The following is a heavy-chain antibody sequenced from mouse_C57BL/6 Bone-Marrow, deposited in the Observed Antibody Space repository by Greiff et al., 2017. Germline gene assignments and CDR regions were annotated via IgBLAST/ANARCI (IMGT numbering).Heavy chain of an antibody. V-gene: IGHV1-55*01. CDR3: ARWVAFYYGNYVGAMDY. CDR1: GYTFTSYW. CDR2: IYPGSGST. D-gene: IGHD2-1*01. J-gene: IGHJ4*01. Sequence: VQLQQPGAELVKPGASVKMSCKASGYTFTSYWITWVKQRPGQGLEWIGDIYPGSGSTNYNEKFKSKATLTVDPSSSTAYMQLSSLTSEDSAVFYCARWVAFYYGNYVGAMDYWGQGTSVTVSS.